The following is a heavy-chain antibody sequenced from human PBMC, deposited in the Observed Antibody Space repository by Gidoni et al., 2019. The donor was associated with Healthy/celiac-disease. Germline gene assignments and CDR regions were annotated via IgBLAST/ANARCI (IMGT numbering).Heavy chain of an antibody. Sequence: QVQLQESGPGLVKPSQTLSLTCTVSGGSLSSGVYYWSWLRQHPGKGLEWSGYIYYSGSTYYTPSLKSRVTISVDTSKNQFSLKLSSVTAADTAVYYCARAFGRRYYDSTDVRYFDYWGQGTLVTVSS. CDR2: IYYSGST. V-gene: IGHV4-31*03. D-gene: IGHD3-22*01. J-gene: IGHJ4*02. CDR3: ARAFGRRYYDSTDVRYFDY. CDR1: GGSLSSGVYY.